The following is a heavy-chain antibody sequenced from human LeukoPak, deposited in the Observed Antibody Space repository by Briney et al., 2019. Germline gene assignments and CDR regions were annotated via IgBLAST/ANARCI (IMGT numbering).Heavy chain of an antibody. CDR3: ARGRDGSQSPIDD. CDR2: ISSCSSYI. Sequence: GGSLRLSCAASGFTFSSYNMNWVRQAPGKGLEWVSSISSCSSYIYYADSVKGRFTISRDNAKNSLYLQMNSLRAEDTAVYYCARGRDGSQSPIDDWGQGTLVTVSS. V-gene: IGHV3-21*01. J-gene: IGHJ4*02. D-gene: IGHD5-24*01. CDR1: GFTFSSYN.